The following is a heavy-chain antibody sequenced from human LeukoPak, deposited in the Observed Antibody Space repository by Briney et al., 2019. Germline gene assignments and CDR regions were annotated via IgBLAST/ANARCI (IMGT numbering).Heavy chain of an antibody. CDR1: GYSFTNYW. D-gene: IGHD6-13*01. J-gene: IGHJ4*02. V-gene: IGHV5-51*01. CDR2: IYPGDSDT. CDR3: ARHMGGYSNSPFDY. Sequence: GESLKISCKGSGYSFTNYWIGWVRQMPGKGLEWMGIIYPGDSDTRYSPSLRGQVTISADKSISSAYLQWNGLKASDTAMYFCARHMGGYSNSPFDYWGQGTLVTVSS.